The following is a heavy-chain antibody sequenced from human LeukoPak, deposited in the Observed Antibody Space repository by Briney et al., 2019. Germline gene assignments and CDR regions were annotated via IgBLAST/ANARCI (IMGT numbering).Heavy chain of an antibody. CDR1: GYTFTGYY. Sequence: ASVKVSCKASGYTFTGYYMHWVRQAPGQGLEWMGWINPNSGGTNYAQKFQGRVTMTRDTSISTAYLQWSSLKASDTAMYYCARHGIGSGETKNALDIWGQGTVVIVSS. D-gene: IGHD3-3*01. V-gene: IGHV1-2*02. CDR3: ARHGIGSGETKNALDI. CDR2: INPNSGGT. J-gene: IGHJ3*02.